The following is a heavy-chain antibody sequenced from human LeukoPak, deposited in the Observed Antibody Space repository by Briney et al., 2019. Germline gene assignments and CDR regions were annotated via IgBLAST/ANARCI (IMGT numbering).Heavy chain of an antibody. Sequence: SETLSLTCSVSGDSVSGSYWTWIRQPAGKGLEWIGHIFFIGSPNYNPSLRSRVTMSLDTSKSQFSLKLSSVTAADTAAYYCARDYSWNNKIPYGMDVWGQGTTVIVSS. V-gene: IGHV4-4*07. D-gene: IGHD1/OR15-1a*01. CDR3: ARDYSWNNKIPYGMDV. CDR1: GDSVSGSY. CDR2: IFFIGSP. J-gene: IGHJ6*02.